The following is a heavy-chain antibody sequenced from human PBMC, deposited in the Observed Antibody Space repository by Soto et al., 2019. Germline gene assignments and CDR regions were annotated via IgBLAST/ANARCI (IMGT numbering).Heavy chain of an antibody. CDR2: IYYSGST. V-gene: IGHV4-31*03. D-gene: IGHD1-26*01. J-gene: IGHJ4*02. CDR1: GGSISSGGYY. Sequence: SETLSLTCTVSGGSISSGGYYWSWIRQHPGKGLEWIGYIYYSGSTYYNPSLKSRVTISVDTSKNQFSLKLSSVTAADTAVYYCARDGSSGSRIFDYWGQGTLVTVSS. CDR3: ARDGSSGSRIFDY.